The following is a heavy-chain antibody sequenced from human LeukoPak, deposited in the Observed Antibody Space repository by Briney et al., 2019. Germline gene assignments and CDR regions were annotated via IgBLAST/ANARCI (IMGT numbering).Heavy chain of an antibody. J-gene: IGHJ4*02. CDR3: ARGGEVGGTGSRFDY. V-gene: IGHV4-4*07. CDR2: VYTSGST. CDR1: GGSTSRYY. D-gene: IGHD1-26*01. Sequence: SETLSLTCNVPGGSTSRYYWSWIRQPAGKGLEWIGRVYTSGSTNYNPSLKSPATMSVETSKSQFSLKRSSVTAADTAIYYCARGGEVGGTGSRFDYWGQGTLVTVSS.